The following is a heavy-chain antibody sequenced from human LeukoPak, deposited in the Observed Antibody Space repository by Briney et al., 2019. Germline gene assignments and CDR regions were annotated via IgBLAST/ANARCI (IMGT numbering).Heavy chain of an antibody. CDR2: IYYSGST. Sequence: KPSETLSLTCTVSGGSISSYYWSWVRQPPGKGLEWIGYIYYSGSTNYNPSLKSRVTISVDTSKNQFSLKLSSVTAADTAVYYCARHRSFYSSGYVFDYWGQGTLVTVSS. V-gene: IGHV4-59*08. CDR3: ARHRSFYSSGYVFDY. J-gene: IGHJ4*02. CDR1: GGSISSYY. D-gene: IGHD3-22*01.